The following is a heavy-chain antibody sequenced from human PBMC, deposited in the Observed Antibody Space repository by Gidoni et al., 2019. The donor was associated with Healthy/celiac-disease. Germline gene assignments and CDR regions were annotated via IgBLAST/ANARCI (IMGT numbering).Heavy chain of an antibody. CDR3: ARDPGDIVVVPGYYGMDV. CDR1: GSTFTGYY. J-gene: IGHJ6*02. Sequence: QVQLVQSGAEVKKPGASVTVSCTASGSTFTGYYMHWVRQAPGQGLEWMGWINPNSGGTNDAQKFQGRVTRTRDTSISTAYMELSRLRSDDTAVYYCARDPGDIVVVPGYYGMDVWGQGTTVTVSS. CDR2: INPNSGGT. D-gene: IGHD2-2*01. V-gene: IGHV1-2*02.